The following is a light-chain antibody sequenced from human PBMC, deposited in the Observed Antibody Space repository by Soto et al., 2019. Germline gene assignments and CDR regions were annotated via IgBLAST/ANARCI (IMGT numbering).Light chain of an antibody. Sequence: QSALTQPASVSGSPGQSITISCTGTSSDVGTYKYISWYQQHPDKAPKLIIYEVTNRPSGVSNRFSGSKSGNTASLTISGLQAEDEADYYCSSYTSVSTVIFGGGTQLTVL. CDR2: EVT. CDR3: SSYTSVSTVI. CDR1: SSDVGTYKY. V-gene: IGLV2-14*01. J-gene: IGLJ2*01.